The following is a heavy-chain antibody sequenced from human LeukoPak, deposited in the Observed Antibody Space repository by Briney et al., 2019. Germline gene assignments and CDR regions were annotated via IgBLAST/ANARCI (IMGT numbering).Heavy chain of an antibody. D-gene: IGHD3-10*01. CDR3: ARDRGNGSGRNAFDI. Sequence: GSSVKVSCKASGGTFSSYAISWVRPAPGQGLEWMGGIIPIFGTANYAQKFQGRVTITADESTSTAYMELSSLRSEDTAVYYCARDRGNGSGRNAFDIWGQGTMVTVSS. V-gene: IGHV1-69*01. CDR2: IIPIFGTA. J-gene: IGHJ3*02. CDR1: GGTFSSYA.